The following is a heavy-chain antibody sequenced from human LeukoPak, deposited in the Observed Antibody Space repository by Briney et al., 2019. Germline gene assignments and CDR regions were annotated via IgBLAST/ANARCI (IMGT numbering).Heavy chain of an antibody. Sequence: EASVKVSCKSSGYIFTDHFIHWVRQAPGQGLEWMGWINPNSGGTNNAQKFQGRVTMTRDTSISTAYMELSRLRSDDTAVYYCARGGYSGYALWDYWGQGTLVTVSS. CDR1: GYIFTDHF. V-gene: IGHV1-2*02. J-gene: IGHJ4*02. CDR2: INPNSGGT. CDR3: ARGGYSGYALWDY. D-gene: IGHD5-12*01.